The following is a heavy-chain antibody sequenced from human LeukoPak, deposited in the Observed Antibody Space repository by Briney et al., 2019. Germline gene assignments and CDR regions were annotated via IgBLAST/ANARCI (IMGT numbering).Heavy chain of an antibody. V-gene: IGHV5-51*01. Sequence: RGESLKISCKGSGYSFTSYWIGWVRQMPGKGLEWMGIIYPGDSDTRYSPSFQGQVTISVDKSITTAYLQWNSLKASDTAMYFCATQHPNDNGDSLNMWGQGTMVTVSS. J-gene: IGHJ3*02. CDR2: IYPGDSDT. D-gene: IGHD4-17*01. CDR3: ATQHPNDNGDSLNM. CDR1: GYSFTSYW.